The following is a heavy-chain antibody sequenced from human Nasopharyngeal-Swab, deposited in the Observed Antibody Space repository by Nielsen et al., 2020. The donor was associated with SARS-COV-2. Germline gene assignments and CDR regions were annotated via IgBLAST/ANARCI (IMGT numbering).Heavy chain of an antibody. CDR1: GYTFTSYD. D-gene: IGHD3-22*01. Sequence: ASVKVSCKASGYTFTSYDINWVRQATGQGLEWMGWMNPNSGNTGYAQKFQGRVTMTRNTSISTAYMELGSLRSEDTAVYYCARLLTYYYDSSGYRWANAFDIWGQGTMVTVSS. CDR3: ARLLTYYYDSSGYRWANAFDI. CDR2: MNPNSGNT. J-gene: IGHJ3*02. V-gene: IGHV1-8*01.